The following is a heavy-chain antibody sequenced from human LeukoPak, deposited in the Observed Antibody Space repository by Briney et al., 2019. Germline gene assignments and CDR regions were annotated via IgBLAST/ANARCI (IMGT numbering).Heavy chain of an antibody. Sequence: SETLSLTCAVYGGSFSGHYWSWIRQPPGKGLEWIGEIHHSGSTKYNPSLKSRVTISLDTSKNQFSLKLNSMTAADTAVYYCAGHVSAAAGGRWGQGTLVTVSS. CDR3: AGHVSAAAGGR. V-gene: IGHV4-34*01. CDR2: IHHSGST. J-gene: IGHJ4*02. D-gene: IGHD6-13*01. CDR1: GGSFSGHY.